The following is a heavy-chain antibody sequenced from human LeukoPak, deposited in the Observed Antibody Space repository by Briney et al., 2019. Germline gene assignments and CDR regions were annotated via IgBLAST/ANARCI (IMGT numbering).Heavy chain of an antibody. CDR2: IYNGGST. V-gene: IGHV4-59*08. Sequence: SEILSLTCTVSGGSISSYYWSWIRQPPGKGLEWVGYIYNGGSTNYKPSLKSRVTISVDTSKNQLSLKLSSVTAADTAVYYCARGDGYNSDYFDYWGQGTLVTVSS. J-gene: IGHJ4*02. CDR1: GGSISSYY. CDR3: ARGDGYNSDYFDY. D-gene: IGHD5-24*01.